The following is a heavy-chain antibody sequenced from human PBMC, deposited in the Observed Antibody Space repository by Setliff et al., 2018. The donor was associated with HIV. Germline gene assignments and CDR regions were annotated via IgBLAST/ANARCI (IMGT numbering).Heavy chain of an antibody. CDR1: GGTFSSYT. D-gene: IGHD3-22*01. Sequence: SVKVSCKASGGTFSSYTFSWVRQAPGQGLEWMGGIIPIFGTAHYAQKFQGRVTITADESTSTAYMELRSLTSDDTAVYYCAKADCTSSSCYSPFNAWGPGTMVTVSS. CDR3: AKADCTSSSCYSPFNA. CDR2: IIPIFGTA. J-gene: IGHJ3*01. V-gene: IGHV1-69*13.